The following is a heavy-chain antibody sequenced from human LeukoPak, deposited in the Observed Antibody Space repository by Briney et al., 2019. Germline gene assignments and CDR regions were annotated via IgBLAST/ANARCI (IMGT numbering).Heavy chain of an antibody. CDR2: IKSKTDGGTT. Sequence: GGSLRLSCAASGFTFDDYGMSWVRQAPGKGLEWVGRIKSKTDGGTTDYAAPVKGRFTISRDDSKNTLYLQMNSLKTEDTAVYYCTTDPLGGDYYNWFDPWGQGTLVTVSS. CDR1: GFTFDDYG. J-gene: IGHJ5*02. CDR3: TTDPLGGDYYNWFDP. V-gene: IGHV3-15*01. D-gene: IGHD4-17*01.